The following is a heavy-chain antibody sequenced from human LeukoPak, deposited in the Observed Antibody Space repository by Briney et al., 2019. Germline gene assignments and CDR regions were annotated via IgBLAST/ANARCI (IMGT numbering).Heavy chain of an antibody. CDR1: GFTFGDYA. D-gene: IGHD5-12*01. J-gene: IGHJ4*02. Sequence: GGSLRLSCTASGFTFGDYAMSWVRQAPGKGLEWVGFIRSKAYGGTTEYAASVKGRFTISRDDSKSIAYLQMNSLKTEDTAVYYCTRVRDIVATTDYWRQGTLVTVSS. CDR3: TRVRDIVATTDY. CDR2: IRSKAYGGTT. V-gene: IGHV3-49*04.